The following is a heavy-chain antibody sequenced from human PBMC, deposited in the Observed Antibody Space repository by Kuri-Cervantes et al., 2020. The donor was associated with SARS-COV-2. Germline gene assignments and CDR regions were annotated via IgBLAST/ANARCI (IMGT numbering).Heavy chain of an antibody. Sequence: GESLKISCAASGFTFSSYAMHWVRQAPGKGLEWVAVISYDGSNKYYADPVKGRFTISRDNSKNTLYLQMNSLRAEDTAVYYCARDPFGRKEDYYYYMDVWGKGTTVTVSS. V-gene: IGHV3-30-3*01. CDR3: ARDPFGRKEDYYYYMDV. D-gene: IGHD3-10*01. CDR2: ISYDGSNK. CDR1: GFTFSSYA. J-gene: IGHJ6*03.